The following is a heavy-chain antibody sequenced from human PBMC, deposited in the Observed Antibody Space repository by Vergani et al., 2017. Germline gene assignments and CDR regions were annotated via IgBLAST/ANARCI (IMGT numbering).Heavy chain of an antibody. V-gene: IGHV3-30*18. Sequence: QVQLVESGGGVVQPGRSLRLSCAASGFTFSSYGMHWVRQAPGKGLECVAVISYDGSNKYYADSGKGRFTISRDNSKNTLYLQMNSLRAEDTAVYYCAKNVVATIVYDAFDIWGQGTMVTVSS. D-gene: IGHD5-12*01. CDR1: GFTFSSYG. CDR3: AKNVVATIVYDAFDI. CDR2: ISYDGSNK. J-gene: IGHJ3*02.